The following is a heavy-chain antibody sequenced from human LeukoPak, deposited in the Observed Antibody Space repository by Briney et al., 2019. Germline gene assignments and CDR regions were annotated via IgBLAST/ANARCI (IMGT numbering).Heavy chain of an antibody. CDR1: GYTFNGYY. Sequence: ASVTVSCKASGYTFNGYYMHWVRQAPGQGLEWMGWINPNSGGTNYAQKFQGRVTMTRDTSISTAYMELSRLRSDDTAVYYCARARAYGSGYSFDSWGQGTLVTVSS. V-gene: IGHV1-2*02. CDR2: INPNSGGT. J-gene: IGHJ5*01. CDR3: ARARAYGSGYSFDS. D-gene: IGHD3-10*01.